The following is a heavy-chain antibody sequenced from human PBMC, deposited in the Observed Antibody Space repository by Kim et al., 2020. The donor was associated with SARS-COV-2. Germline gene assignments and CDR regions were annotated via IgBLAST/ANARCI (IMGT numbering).Heavy chain of an antibody. CDR1: GYTFTGYY. CDR3: ARGVGAVAGTEGWFDP. J-gene: IGHJ5*02. V-gene: IGHV1-2*04. D-gene: IGHD6-19*01. Sequence: ASVKVSCKASGYTFTGYYMHWVRQAPGQGLEWMGWINPNSGGTNYAQKFQGWVTMTRDTSISTAYMELSRLRSDDTAVYYCARGVGAVAGTEGWFDPWGQGTLVTVSS. CDR2: INPNSGGT.